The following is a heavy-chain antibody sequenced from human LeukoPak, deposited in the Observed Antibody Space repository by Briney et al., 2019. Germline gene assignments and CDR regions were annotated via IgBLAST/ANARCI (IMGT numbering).Heavy chain of an antibody. CDR1: GYTFTGYY. J-gene: IGHJ4*02. CDR3: VRDVAIAVPATGF. Sequence: ASVKVSCKASGYTFTGYYIHWVRQAPGQGLEWMGWLNPNTGGTNYAQNFQGRVTVTRDTSISTAYMELSGLRSDDTAVYYCVRDVAIAVPATGFWGQGTLVTVSS. D-gene: IGHD6-19*01. CDR2: LNPNTGGT. V-gene: IGHV1-2*02.